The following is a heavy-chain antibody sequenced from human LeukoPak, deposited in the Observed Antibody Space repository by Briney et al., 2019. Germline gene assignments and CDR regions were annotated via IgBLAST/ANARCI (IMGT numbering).Heavy chain of an antibody. Sequence: PSETLSLTCTVSGGSISSYYWSWIRQPPGKGLEWIGYIYTSGSTNYSPSLKSRVTISVDTSKNQFSLKLTSVSAADTAVYHCARGRTGAAALDFWGPGTLVTVSS. CDR1: GGSISSYY. D-gene: IGHD2-2*01. CDR2: IYTSGST. J-gene: IGHJ4*02. CDR3: ARGRTGAAALDF. V-gene: IGHV4-4*09.